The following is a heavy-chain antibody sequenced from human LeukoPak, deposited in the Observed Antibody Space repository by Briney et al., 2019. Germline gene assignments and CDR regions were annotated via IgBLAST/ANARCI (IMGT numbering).Heavy chain of an antibody. J-gene: IGHJ4*02. D-gene: IGHD6-13*01. CDR2: IYYSGST. V-gene: IGHV4-59*08. CDR1: GGSISSYY. CDR3: AGHIAAAGPFDY. Sequence: SETPSLTCTVSGGSISSYYWSWIRQPPGKGLEWIGYIYYSGSTNYNPSLKSRVTISVDTSKNQFSLKLSSVTAADTAVYYCAGHIAAAGPFDYWGQGTLVTVSS.